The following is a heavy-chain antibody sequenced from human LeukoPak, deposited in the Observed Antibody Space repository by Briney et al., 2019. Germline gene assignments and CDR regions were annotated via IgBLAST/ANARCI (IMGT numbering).Heavy chain of an antibody. V-gene: IGHV4-30-4*08. J-gene: IGHJ5*02. CDR1: GGSISSGGYY. CDR3: ARPYYYDSRIDP. D-gene: IGHD3-22*01. CDR2: IYYSGST. Sequence: PSETLSLTCTVSGGSISSGGYYWSWIRQHPGKGLEWIGYIYYSGSTYYNPSLKSRVTISVDTSKNQFSLKLSSVTAADTAVYYCARPYYYDSRIDPWGQGTLVTVSS.